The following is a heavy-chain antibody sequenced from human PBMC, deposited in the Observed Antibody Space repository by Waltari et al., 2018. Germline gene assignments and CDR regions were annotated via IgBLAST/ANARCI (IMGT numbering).Heavy chain of an antibody. D-gene: IGHD4-17*01. CDR3: ARLNYGDYVGAFDI. CDR2: SNPNSGGT. V-gene: IGHV1-2*02. Sequence: QVQLVQSGAEVKKPGASVKVSCKASGYTFTGYYMHWVRQAPGQGLEWMGWSNPNSGGTNNAQKCKGRVTMTRETSISTADMELSRLRSDDTAVYYCARLNYGDYVGAFDIWGQGTMVTVSS. CDR1: GYTFTGYY. J-gene: IGHJ3*02.